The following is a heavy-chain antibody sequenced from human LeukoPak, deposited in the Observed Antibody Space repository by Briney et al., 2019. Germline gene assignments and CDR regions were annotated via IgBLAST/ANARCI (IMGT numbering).Heavy chain of an antibody. CDR3: ARDVTTVSKNWLDP. J-gene: IGHJ5*02. CDR1: GYTFTSYG. Sequence: ASVKVSCKASGYTFTSYGISWVRQAPGQGLEWMGWISAYNGNTNYAQKLQGRVTMTTDTSTSTAYMELRSLRSDDTAVYYCARDVTTVSKNWLDPWGQGTLVTVSS. D-gene: IGHD4-11*01. CDR2: ISAYNGNT. V-gene: IGHV1-18*01.